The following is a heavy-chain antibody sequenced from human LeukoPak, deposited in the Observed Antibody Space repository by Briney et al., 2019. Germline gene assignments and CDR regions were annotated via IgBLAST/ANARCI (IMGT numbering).Heavy chain of an antibody. V-gene: IGHV3-23*01. Sequence: GSLRLSCAASGFTFSSYAMSWVPQAPGKGLEWVSAISGSGGSTYYADSVKGRFTISRDNSKNTLYLQMNSLRVEDSAVYYCAKDRGGMSTYDAFDIWGQGTMVTVSS. CDR3: AKDRGGMSTYDAFDI. CDR2: ISGSGGST. J-gene: IGHJ3*02. D-gene: IGHD2-15*01. CDR1: GFTFSSYA.